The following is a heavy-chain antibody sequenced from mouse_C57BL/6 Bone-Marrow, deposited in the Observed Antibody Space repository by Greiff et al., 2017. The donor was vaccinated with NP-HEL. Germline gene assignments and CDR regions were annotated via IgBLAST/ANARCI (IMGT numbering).Heavy chain of an antibody. Sequence: DVHLVESGGGLVQPGGSLKLSCAASGFTFSDYGMAWVRQAPRKGPAWVAFISNLAYSIYYADTVTGRFTISRENAKNTLYLEMSSLRSEDTAMYYCARLGRGGGYYFDYWGQGTTLTVSS. J-gene: IGHJ2*01. CDR1: GFTFSDYG. CDR3: ARLGRGGGYYFDY. D-gene: IGHD4-1*01. V-gene: IGHV5-15*01. CDR2: ISNLAYSI.